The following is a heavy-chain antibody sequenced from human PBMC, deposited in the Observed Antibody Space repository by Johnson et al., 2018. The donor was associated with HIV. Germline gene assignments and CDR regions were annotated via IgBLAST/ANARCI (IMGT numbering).Heavy chain of an antibody. CDR1: GFTFSSYG. CDR3: AKGQNGQLDDAFHI. Sequence: QVLLVESGGGVVQPGRSLRLSCAASGFTFSSYGMHWVRQAPGKGLEWVAVIWYDGNNKYYADSVKGRFTISRDNSKNTLYLQMNSLRAEDTAVYYCAKGQNGQLDDAFHIWGQGTMVTVSS. CDR2: IWYDGNNK. D-gene: IGHD6-6*01. J-gene: IGHJ3*02. V-gene: IGHV3-33*06.